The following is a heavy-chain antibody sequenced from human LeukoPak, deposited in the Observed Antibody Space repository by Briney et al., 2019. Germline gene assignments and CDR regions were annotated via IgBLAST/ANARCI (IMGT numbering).Heavy chain of an antibody. V-gene: IGHV3-30*18. J-gene: IGHJ5*02. CDR2: ISYDGSNK. CDR3: AKDSYYGSGSYYNTPMEFDP. Sequence: GRSLRLSCAASGFTFSSYGMHWVRQAPGKGLEWVAVISYDGSNKYYADSVKGRFTISRDNSKNTLYLQMNSLRAEDTAVYYCAKDSYYGSGSYYNTPMEFDPWGQGTLVTVSS. CDR1: GFTFSSYG. D-gene: IGHD3-10*01.